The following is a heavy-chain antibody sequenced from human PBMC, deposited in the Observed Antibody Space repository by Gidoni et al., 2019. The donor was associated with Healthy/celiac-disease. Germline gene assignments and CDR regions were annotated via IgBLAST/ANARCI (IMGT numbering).Heavy chain of an antibody. Sequence: EVQPVESGGGLAKPGGCLRLSCAASGFTFSSYSMIWVRPAPGKGLEWVSSISSSSSYIYYADSVKGRFTISRDNAKNSLYLQMNSLRAEDTAVYYCARDRGGYVFDYWGQGTLVTVSS. D-gene: IGHD5-12*01. CDR2: ISSSSSYI. CDR1: GFTFSSYS. J-gene: IGHJ4*02. V-gene: IGHV3-21*01. CDR3: ARDRGGYVFDY.